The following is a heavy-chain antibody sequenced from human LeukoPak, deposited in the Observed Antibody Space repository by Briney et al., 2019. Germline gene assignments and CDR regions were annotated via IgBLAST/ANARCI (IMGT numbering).Heavy chain of an antibody. CDR1: GFTVSSDY. CDR2: IYSGGTT. J-gene: IGHJ4*02. CDR3: TRGGSVPATRSFDY. D-gene: IGHD6-19*01. V-gene: IGHV3-66*01. Sequence: PGGSLRLSCSASGFTVSSDYMSWVRQAPGKGLAWLSVIYSGGTTYYADSVKGRFTIPRDNSKNTVYLQMNSLIVEDTAVYYCTRGGSVPATRSFDYWGQGTLVTVSS.